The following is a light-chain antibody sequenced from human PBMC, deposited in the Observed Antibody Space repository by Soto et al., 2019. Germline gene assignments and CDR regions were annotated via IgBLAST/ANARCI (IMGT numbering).Light chain of an antibody. CDR3: QQRSNWPPYT. CDR1: QSVSSY. J-gene: IGKJ2*01. Sequence: LTQSPSTLSLSPGDRATISCRASQSVSSYLAWYQQKPGQALRLLIYDASNRATGIPARFSGSGSGTDFTLTISSLEPEDFAVYYCQQRSNWPPYTFGQGTKLEIK. CDR2: DAS. V-gene: IGKV3-11*01.